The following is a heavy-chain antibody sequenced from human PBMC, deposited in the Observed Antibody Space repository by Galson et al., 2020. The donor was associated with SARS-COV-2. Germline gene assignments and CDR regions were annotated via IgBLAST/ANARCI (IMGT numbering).Heavy chain of an antibody. Sequence: GESLKISCAASGFTFSSYAMHWVRQAPGKGLEWVAVISYDGSNKYYADSVKGRFTISRDNSKNTLYLQMNSLRAEDTAVYYCARQLVSYYYGMDVWGQGTTVTVSS. CDR1: GFTFSSYA. J-gene: IGHJ6*02. V-gene: IGHV3-30*04. D-gene: IGHD6-13*01. CDR2: ISYDGSNK. CDR3: ARQLVSYYYGMDV.